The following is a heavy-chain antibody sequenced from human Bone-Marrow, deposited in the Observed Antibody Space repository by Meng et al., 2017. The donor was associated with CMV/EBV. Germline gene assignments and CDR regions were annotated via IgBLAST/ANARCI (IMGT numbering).Heavy chain of an antibody. CDR2: IYYSGST. Sequence: SETLSLTCTVSGGSISSSSYYWGWIRQPPGKGLEWIGSIYYSGSTYYNPSLKSRVTISADTSKNQFSLKLSSVTAADTAVYYCARGPSRITIFVYYYGMDVWGQGTTVTVSS. D-gene: IGHD3-3*01. V-gene: IGHV4-39*01. CDR3: ARGPSRITIFVYYYGMDV. CDR1: GGSISSSSYY. J-gene: IGHJ6*02.